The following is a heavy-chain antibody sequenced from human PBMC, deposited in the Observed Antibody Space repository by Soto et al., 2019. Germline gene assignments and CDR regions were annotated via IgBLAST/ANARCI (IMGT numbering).Heavy chain of an antibody. Sequence: ASVKVSCKASGGTFSSYAISWLRQAPGQGLEWMGGIIPIFGTANYAQKFQGRVTITADKSTSTAYMELSSLRSDDTAVYYCARDTLQYYGMDVWGQGTTVTVSS. J-gene: IGHJ6*02. CDR3: ARDTLQYYGMDV. CDR2: IIPIFGTA. CDR1: GGTFSSYA. V-gene: IGHV1-69*06.